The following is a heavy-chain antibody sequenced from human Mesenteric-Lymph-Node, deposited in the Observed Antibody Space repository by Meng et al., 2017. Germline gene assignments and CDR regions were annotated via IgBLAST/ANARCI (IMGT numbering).Heavy chain of an antibody. V-gene: IGHV3-23*01. Sequence: GGSLRLSCAASGFPFNNYAMAWVRQAPGKGPEWVSSISYTGERTYYADSVKGRFTMSRDDSRSILFLQLDSLRVEDTAVYFCARYRRDPITFVVVAMRQSDAFDVWGQGTKVTVSS. D-gene: IGHD2-15*01. CDR3: ARYRRDPITFVVVAMRQSDAFDV. J-gene: IGHJ3*01. CDR2: ISYTGERT. CDR1: GFPFNNYA.